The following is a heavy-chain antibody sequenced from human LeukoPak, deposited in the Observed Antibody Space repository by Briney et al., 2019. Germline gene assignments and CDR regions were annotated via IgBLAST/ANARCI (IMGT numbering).Heavy chain of an antibody. J-gene: IGHJ6*02. CDR3: ASFAWLSRATYSFALDV. CDR1: GGTFIDYG. CDR2: IVPVVEIT. Sequence: GASVKVSFKASGGTFIDYGFAWFRQAPGQGLEWMGRIVPVVEITNYAQPFHDRVTITADKTTSTIYLELSSLRSEDTAVYFCASFAWLSRATYSFALDVWGQGTTVAVSS. V-gene: IGHV1-69*04. D-gene: IGHD3-9*01.